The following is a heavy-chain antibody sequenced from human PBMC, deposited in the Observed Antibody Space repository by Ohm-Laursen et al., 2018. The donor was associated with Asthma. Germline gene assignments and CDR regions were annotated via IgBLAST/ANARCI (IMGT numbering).Heavy chain of an antibody. CDR1: GLTFSSYG. D-gene: IGHD3-22*01. V-gene: IGHV3-30*03. Sequence: SLRLSCAASGLTFSSYGMHWVRQAPGKGLEWVAVISYDGSNKYYADSVKGRFTISRDDAQNTLYLQMNSLRADDTAVYYCARYYYDSSGYIYYYYYGMDVWGQGTTVTVSS. CDR2: ISYDGSNK. J-gene: IGHJ6*02. CDR3: ARYYYDSSGYIYYYYYGMDV.